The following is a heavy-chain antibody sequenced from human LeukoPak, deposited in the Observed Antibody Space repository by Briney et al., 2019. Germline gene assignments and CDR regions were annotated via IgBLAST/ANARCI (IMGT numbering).Heavy chain of an antibody. D-gene: IGHD2-2*01. CDR1: GSTFSSYA. Sequence: GGSLRLSXAASGSTFSSYAMSWVRQSPGKGLEWLSAISGSGGSTYYADSVKGRFTISRDNSKNTLYLQMNSLRAEDTAVYYCAKDAPVNIVVVPAANSWGQGTLVTVSS. J-gene: IGHJ4*02. V-gene: IGHV3-23*01. CDR3: AKDAPVNIVVVPAANS. CDR2: ISGSGGST.